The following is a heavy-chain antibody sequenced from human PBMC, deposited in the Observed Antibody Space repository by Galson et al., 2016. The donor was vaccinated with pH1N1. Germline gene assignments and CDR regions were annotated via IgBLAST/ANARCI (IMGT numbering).Heavy chain of an antibody. V-gene: IGHV3-30*02. CDR1: GFTFNSYG. CDR2: VHYDGNNK. Sequence: SLRLSCAASGFTFNSYGMHWVRQGPGKGLEWVAFVHYDGNNKYYADSVKGRFTVSRDNSKNTLYLQMNSLRAEDTAHYYCASNQRFLEQDAFDIWGLGTTVIVSS. D-gene: IGHD3-3*01. J-gene: IGHJ3*02. CDR3: ASNQRFLEQDAFDI.